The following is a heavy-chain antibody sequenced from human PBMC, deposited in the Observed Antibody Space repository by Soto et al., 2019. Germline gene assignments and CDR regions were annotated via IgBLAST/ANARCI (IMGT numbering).Heavy chain of an antibody. CDR3: ARVRRGYNWRHVYYFGY. V-gene: IGHV4-34*01. CDR2: INHSGST. Sequence: QVQLQQWGAGLLKPSETLSLTCAVYGGAFSGYYWSWIRQPPGKGLEWIGEINHSGSTNYNPSLKSRVTISVDTSKNQFSLKLSSVTAADTAVYYCARVRRGYNWRHVYYFGYWGQGPLVTVSS. D-gene: IGHD1-20*01. J-gene: IGHJ4*02. CDR1: GGAFSGYY.